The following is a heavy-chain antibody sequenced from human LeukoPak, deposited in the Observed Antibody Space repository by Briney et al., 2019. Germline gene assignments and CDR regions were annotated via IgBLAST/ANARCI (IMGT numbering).Heavy chain of an antibody. CDR3: ARVGADDFWSGYPNWFDP. D-gene: IGHD3-3*01. CDR2: FNPNSGGT. CDR1: GYTFTGYY. V-gene: IGHV1-2*02. J-gene: IGHJ5*02. Sequence: ASVKVSCKASGYTFTGYYMHWVRQAPGQGLEWMGWFNPNSGGTNYAQKFQGRVTMTRDTSISTAYMELSRLRSDDTAVYYCARVGADDFWSGYPNWFDPWGQGTLVTVSS.